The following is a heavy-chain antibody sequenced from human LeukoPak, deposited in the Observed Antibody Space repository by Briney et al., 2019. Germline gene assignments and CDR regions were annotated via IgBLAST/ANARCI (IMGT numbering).Heavy chain of an antibody. J-gene: IGHJ4*02. Sequence: GGSLRLSCAASGFTVSSNYMSWVRQAPGKGLEWVSVIYSGGSTYYADSVKGRFTISRDNAKNSLFLQMNSLRAEDTAVYYCARGPLIAAAGTWWGQGTLVTVSS. CDR1: GFTVSSNY. CDR2: IYSGGST. V-gene: IGHV3-53*01. D-gene: IGHD6-13*01. CDR3: ARGPLIAAAGTW.